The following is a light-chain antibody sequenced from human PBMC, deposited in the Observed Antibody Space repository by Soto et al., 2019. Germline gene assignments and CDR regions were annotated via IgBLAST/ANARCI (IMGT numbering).Light chain of an antibody. Sequence: EIVLTQSPATLSLSPGERATLSCRASQSVSRYLAWYQQKPGQAPRLLISDASNRATGIPARFSGSGSGTDFTLTISSLDTEDFAVYYCQHRSNWPLTFGPGTKVDIK. CDR2: DAS. V-gene: IGKV3-11*01. J-gene: IGKJ3*01. CDR1: QSVSRY. CDR3: QHRSNWPLT.